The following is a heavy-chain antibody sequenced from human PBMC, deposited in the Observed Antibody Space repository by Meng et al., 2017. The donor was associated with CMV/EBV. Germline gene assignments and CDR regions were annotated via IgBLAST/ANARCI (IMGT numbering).Heavy chain of an antibody. D-gene: IGHD2-2*01. CDR3: ARHEGPSCSSTSCPSFPWDYYYYGMDV. V-gene: IGHV4-39*01. CDR1: GGSISSSSYY. J-gene: IGHJ6*02. CDR2: IYYSGST. Sequence: SETLSLTCTVSGGSISSSSYYWGWIRQPPGKGLEWIGSIYYSGSTYYNPSLKSRVTISVDTSKNQFSLKLSSVTAADTAVYYCARHEGPSCSSTSCPSFPWDYYYYGMDVWGQGTTVTVSS.